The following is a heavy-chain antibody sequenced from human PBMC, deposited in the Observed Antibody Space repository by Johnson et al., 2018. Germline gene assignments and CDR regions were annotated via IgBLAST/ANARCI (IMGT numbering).Heavy chain of an antibody. V-gene: IGHV3-7*01. D-gene: IGHD3-16*01. CDR1: GFIFSNYW. Sequence: EVQLVEPGGGLVQXGGSXRLXCAASGFIFSNYWMDWVRQAPGRGLVWVANIKEDGSEANYLDYVKGRFTISRDSTTNSLYLQMNSLRAEETAVYDCARYPRHDYNMAFDIWGQGTMVTVSS. J-gene: IGHJ3*02. CDR3: ARYPRHDYNMAFDI. CDR2: IKEDGSEA.